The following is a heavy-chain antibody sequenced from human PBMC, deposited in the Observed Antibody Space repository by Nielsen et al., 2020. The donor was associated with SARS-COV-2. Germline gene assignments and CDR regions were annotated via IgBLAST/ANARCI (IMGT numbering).Heavy chain of an antibody. Sequence: GESLKISCVASGFTFSSYGMHWVRQAPGKGLEWVAVIWYDGSNKYYADSVKGRFTISRDNSKNTLYLQINSLRAEDTAVYYCARDLSLRYFDWSPGGLWFDPWGQGTLVTVSS. CDR3: ARDLSLRYFDWSPGGLWFDP. CDR2: IWYDGSNK. J-gene: IGHJ5*02. V-gene: IGHV3-33*08. CDR1: GFTFSSYG. D-gene: IGHD3-9*01.